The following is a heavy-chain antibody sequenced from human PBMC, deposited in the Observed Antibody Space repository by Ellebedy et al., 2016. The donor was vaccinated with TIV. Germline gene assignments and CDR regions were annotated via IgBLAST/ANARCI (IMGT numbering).Heavy chain of an antibody. CDR3: ARDSGKPGYYYYGMDV. CDR1: GYSISSGYY. Sequence: SETLSLTXTVSGYSISSGYYWGWIRQPPGKGLEWIGYIYYSGSTYYNPSLKSRVTISVDTSKNQFSLKLSSVTAADTAVYYCARDSGKPGYYYYGMDVWGQGTTVTVSS. J-gene: IGHJ6*02. D-gene: IGHD1-26*01. V-gene: IGHV4-38-2*02. CDR2: IYYSGST.